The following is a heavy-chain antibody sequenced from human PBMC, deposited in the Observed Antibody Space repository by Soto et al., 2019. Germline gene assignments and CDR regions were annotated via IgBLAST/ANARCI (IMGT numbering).Heavy chain of an antibody. CDR1: GGTFSSYA. V-gene: IGHV1-69*11. D-gene: IGHD4-4*01. CDR2: IIPFIGTA. Sequence: ASVKVSCKASGGTFSSYAISWVRQAPGQGLEWMGRIIPFIGTANYAQKFQGRVTITADESTSTAYMELTSLRSEDTAVYYCARVVMTTFTASYYYGMDVWGQGTTVTVSS. CDR3: ARVVMTTFTASYYYGMDV. J-gene: IGHJ6*02.